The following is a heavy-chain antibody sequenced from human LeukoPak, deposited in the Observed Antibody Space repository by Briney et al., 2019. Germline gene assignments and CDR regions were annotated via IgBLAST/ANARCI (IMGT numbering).Heavy chain of an antibody. V-gene: IGHV3-33*08. CDR1: GFTFSSYA. D-gene: IGHD1-1*01. J-gene: IGHJ4*02. Sequence: PGGSLRLSCAASGFTFSSYAMQWVRQAPGKGLEWVAVTRFDGSIKQYADSVKGRFTISRDDSKNTLYLQMNFLKSEDTAVYYCARWGGTRQYYFDYWGQGTLVTVSS. CDR2: TRFDGSIK. CDR3: ARWGGTRQYYFDY.